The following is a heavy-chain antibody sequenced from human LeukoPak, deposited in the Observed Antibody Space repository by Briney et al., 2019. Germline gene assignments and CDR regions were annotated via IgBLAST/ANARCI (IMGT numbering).Heavy chain of an antibody. V-gene: IGHV3-7*01. CDR3: ARGSSNSFDY. CDR2: IKEDGSEK. D-gene: IGHD2-2*01. CDR1: GFTFSWYW. Sequence: GGSLRLSCAASGFTFSWYWMNWFRQAPGKGLEWVANIKEDGSEKYYVDSVKGRFTISRDNAKNSLYLQMNSLRAEDTAVYYCARGSSNSFDYWGQGTLVTVSS. J-gene: IGHJ4*02.